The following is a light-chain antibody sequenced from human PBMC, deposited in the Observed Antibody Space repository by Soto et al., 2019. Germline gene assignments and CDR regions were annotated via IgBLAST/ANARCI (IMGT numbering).Light chain of an antibody. CDR3: QQFDRSLSWT. Sequence: EIVLTQSPGTLSLSPGERATFSCRASQSVSSSYLAWYQQKPGQAPRLLIYGASSRATGIPDRFSGSGSGTDFTLTINRLEPEDFAVYYCQQFDRSLSWTFGQGTKVEI. V-gene: IGKV3-20*01. CDR2: GAS. CDR1: QSVSSSY. J-gene: IGKJ1*01.